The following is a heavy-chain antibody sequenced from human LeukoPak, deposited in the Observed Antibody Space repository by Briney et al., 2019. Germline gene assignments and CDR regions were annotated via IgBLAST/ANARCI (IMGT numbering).Heavy chain of an antibody. CDR2: ISGSGGST. Sequence: PGGSLRLSCAASGFTFSTYAVNWVRQAPGKGLEWVSAISGSGGSTYYADSVKGRFTISRDNSKNTLYLQMNSLRAEDTAVYYCAREGTTVTYPYYYGMDVWGQGTTVTVSS. V-gene: IGHV3-23*01. CDR1: GFTFSTYA. CDR3: AREGTTVTYPYYYGMDV. D-gene: IGHD4-11*01. J-gene: IGHJ6*02.